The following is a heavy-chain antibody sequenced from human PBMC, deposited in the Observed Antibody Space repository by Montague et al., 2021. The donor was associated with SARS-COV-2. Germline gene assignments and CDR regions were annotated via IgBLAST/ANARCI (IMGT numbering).Heavy chain of an antibody. CDR1: GDSINSEHW. CDR2: THQRGGT. J-gene: IGHJ4*02. CDR3: ARDVGTAMPY. Sequence: SETLSLTCAVSGDSINSEHWWSWVRQPPGKGLEWIVETHQRGGTNYNPSLRSRVSIFLDNSKNQFSLKLSSVTAADTAVYYCARDVGTAMPYWGQGTLVTVSS. D-gene: IGHD5-18*01. V-gene: IGHV4-4*02.